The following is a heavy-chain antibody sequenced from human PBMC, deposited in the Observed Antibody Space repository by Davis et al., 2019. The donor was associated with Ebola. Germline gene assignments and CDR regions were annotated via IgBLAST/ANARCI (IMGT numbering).Heavy chain of an antibody. CDR3: VRELYDYVWLAYFHY. Sequence: LSLTCAASGFIFRTYTMHWVRQAPGKGLEWVAVIPYDGNDISYAESVRGRFTISRDNSKSTLHLQMNSLRAEDTAIYYCVRELYDYVWLAYFHYWGQGTLVTVSS. J-gene: IGHJ4*02. V-gene: IGHV3-30*04. CDR1: GFIFRTYT. D-gene: IGHD3-16*01. CDR2: IPYDGNDI.